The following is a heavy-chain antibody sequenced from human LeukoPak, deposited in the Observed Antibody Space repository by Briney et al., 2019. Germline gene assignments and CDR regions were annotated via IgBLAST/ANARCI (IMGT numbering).Heavy chain of an antibody. CDR1: GFTCSSYW. CDR3: AKVPGSGSYSYYFDY. Sequence: GGSLRLSCAASGFTCSSYWMSWVRQAPGKGLESVANIKQDGSEKYYVDSVKGRFTISRDNAKNSLYLQMNSLRAEDTAVYYCAKVPGSGSYSYYFDYWGQGTLVTVSS. V-gene: IGHV3-7*03. J-gene: IGHJ4*02. D-gene: IGHD3-10*01. CDR2: IKQDGSEK.